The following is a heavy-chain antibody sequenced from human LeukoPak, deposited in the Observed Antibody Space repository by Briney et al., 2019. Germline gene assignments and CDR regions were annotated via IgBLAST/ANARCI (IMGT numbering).Heavy chain of an antibody. D-gene: IGHD3-16*01. CDR3: ARGVEPMAANTLAY. V-gene: IGHV3-53*01. CDR2: LYSDGNT. CDR1: GFTVITND. Sequence: GGSLRLSCAASGFTVITNDMTWVRQAPGKGLERVSVLYSDGNTKYADSVQGRFTISRDNSKNTLYLEMNSLSPDDTAVYYCARGVEPMAANTLAYWGQGTLVTVSS. J-gene: IGHJ4*02.